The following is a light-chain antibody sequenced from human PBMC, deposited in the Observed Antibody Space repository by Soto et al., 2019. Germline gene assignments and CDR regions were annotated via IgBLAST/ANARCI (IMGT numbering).Light chain of an antibody. CDR3: SSYTSSSTLEV. CDR1: SSDIGTYNF. Sequence: QSVLTQPCSVSGSPGQSVTFSCIGTSSDIGTYNFVSWYQQNPGKAPKLLIYEVSNRPSGVSNRFSGSKSGNTASLTISGLQAEDEADYYCSSYTSSSTLEVFXTGTKVTVL. V-gene: IGLV2-14*01. CDR2: EVS. J-gene: IGLJ1*01.